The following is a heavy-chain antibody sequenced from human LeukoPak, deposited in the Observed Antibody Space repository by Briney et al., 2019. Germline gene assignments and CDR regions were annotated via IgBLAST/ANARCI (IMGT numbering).Heavy chain of an antibody. CDR1: GGTFSSYA. D-gene: IGHD1-26*01. J-gene: IGHJ4*02. Sequence: ASVKVSCKASGGTFSSYAISWVRQAPGQGLEWMGRIIPIFGTANYAQKFQGRVTITTDESTSTAYMELSSLRSEDTAVYYCARGELKGPYYFDYWGQGTLVTVSS. CDR2: IIPIFGTA. V-gene: IGHV1-69*05. CDR3: ARGELKGPYYFDY.